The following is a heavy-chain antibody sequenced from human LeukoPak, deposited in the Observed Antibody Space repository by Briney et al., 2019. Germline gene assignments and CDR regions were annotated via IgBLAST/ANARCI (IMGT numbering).Heavy chain of an antibody. D-gene: IGHD2-15*01. J-gene: IGHJ5*02. V-gene: IGHV1-18*01. CDR3: ARGYCSGGSCLNWFDP. CDR2: ISAYNGNT. CDR1: GYTFTSYG. Sequence: GASVEVSCKASGYTFTSYGISWVRQAPGQGLEWMGWISAYNGNTNYAQKPQGRVTMTTDTSTSTAYMELRSLRSDDTAVYYCARGYCSGGSCLNWFDPWGQGTPVTVSS.